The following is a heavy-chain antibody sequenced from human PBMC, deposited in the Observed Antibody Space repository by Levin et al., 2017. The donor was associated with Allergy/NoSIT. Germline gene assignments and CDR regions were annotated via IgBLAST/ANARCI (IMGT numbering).Heavy chain of an antibody. J-gene: IGHJ4*02. Sequence: GGSLRLSCAASGFTFSNYAMQWVRQAPGKGLEWVAVISYDGNNEYYADSVKGRLTISRDNSKNTLYLQMNSLRLDDTAVYYCARPSKGSSVSAPSDFWGQGTLVTASS. CDR2: ISYDGNNE. CDR1: GFTFSNYA. V-gene: IGHV3-30*14. CDR3: ARPSKGSSVSAPSDF. D-gene: IGHD6-13*01.